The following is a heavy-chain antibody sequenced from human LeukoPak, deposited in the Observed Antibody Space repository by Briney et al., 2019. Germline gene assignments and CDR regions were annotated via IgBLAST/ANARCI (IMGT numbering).Heavy chain of an antibody. Sequence: ASVKVSCKASGYTFTSYYMHWVRQAPGQGLEWMGIINPSGGSTSYAQKFQGRVTINRDTYTSTVYMELSSLRSEDTAVYYCARGGFVTMVRGVQSTGYFDYWGQGTLVTVSS. V-gene: IGHV1-46*01. CDR2: INPSGGST. CDR1: GYTFTSYY. CDR3: ARGGFVTMVRGVQSTGYFDY. J-gene: IGHJ4*02. D-gene: IGHD3-10*01.